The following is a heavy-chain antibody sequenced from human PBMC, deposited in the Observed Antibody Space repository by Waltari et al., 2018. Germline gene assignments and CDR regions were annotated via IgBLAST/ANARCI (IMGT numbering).Heavy chain of an antibody. J-gene: IGHJ6*02. Sequence: QVQLVQSGAEVKKPGASVKVSCKASGYTFTSYAMHWVRQAPGQRLEWMGWINAGNGNTKYSQKFQGRVTITRDTSASTAYMELSSLRAEDTAVYYCARDLGHYGMDVWGQGTTVTVSS. CDR1: GYTFTSYA. V-gene: IGHV1-3*01. CDR3: ARDLGHYGMDV. CDR2: INAGNGNT.